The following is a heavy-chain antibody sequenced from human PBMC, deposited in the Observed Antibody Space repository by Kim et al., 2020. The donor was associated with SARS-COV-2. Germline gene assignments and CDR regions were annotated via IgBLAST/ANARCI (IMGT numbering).Heavy chain of an antibody. V-gene: IGHV3-7*01. Sequence: YVGSVEGCFTMSRDNAKNSLYLQMSSLRTEDTAIYYCAALDTVQVPGGIWGQGTLVTVSS. D-gene: IGHD3-10*01. J-gene: IGHJ4*02. CDR3: AALDTVQVPGGI.